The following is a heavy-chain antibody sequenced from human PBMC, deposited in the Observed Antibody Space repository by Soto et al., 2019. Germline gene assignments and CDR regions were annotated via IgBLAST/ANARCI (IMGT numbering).Heavy chain of an antibody. CDR2: IDPSDSYT. CDR3: ARQGVTMIVVADDY. CDR1: GYSFTSYW. J-gene: IGHJ4*02. V-gene: IGHV5-10-1*01. D-gene: IGHD3-22*01. Sequence: GESLKISCKGSGYSFTSYWIGWVRQMPGKGLEWMGRIDPSDSYTNYSPSFQGHVTISADKSISTAYLQWSSLKASDTAMYYCARQGVTMIVVADDYWGQGTLVTSPQ.